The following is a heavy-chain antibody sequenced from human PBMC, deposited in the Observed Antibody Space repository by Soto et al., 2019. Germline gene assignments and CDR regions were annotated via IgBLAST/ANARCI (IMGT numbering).Heavy chain of an antibody. CDR1: GGSISSGGYS. D-gene: IGHD2-8*01. Sequence: SETLSLTCAVSGGSISSGGYSWSWIRQPPGKGLEWIGYIYHSGSTYYNPSLKSRVTISVDRSKNQFSLKLSSVTAADTAVYYCARDIMGTNYYYYGMDVWGQGTTVTVSS. CDR2: IYHSGST. J-gene: IGHJ6*02. CDR3: ARDIMGTNYYYYGMDV. V-gene: IGHV4-30-2*01.